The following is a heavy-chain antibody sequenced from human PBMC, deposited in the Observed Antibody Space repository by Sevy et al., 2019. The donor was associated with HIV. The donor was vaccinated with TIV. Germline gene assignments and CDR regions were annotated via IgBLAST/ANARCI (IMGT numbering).Heavy chain of an antibody. CDR1: GYSFTSYW. Sequence: GESLKISCKGSGYSFTSYWIGWVRQMPGKGLEWMGIIYPGDSDTRHSPSFQGQVTISADKSISTAYLQWSSLKASDTAMYCCARHRAGTTPYFDYWGQGTLVTVSS. J-gene: IGHJ4*02. CDR3: ARHRAGTTPYFDY. D-gene: IGHD1-1*01. CDR2: IYPGDSDT. V-gene: IGHV5-51*01.